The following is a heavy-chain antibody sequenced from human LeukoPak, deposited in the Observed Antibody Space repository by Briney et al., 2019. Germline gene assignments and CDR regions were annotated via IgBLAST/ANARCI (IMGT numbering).Heavy chain of an antibody. CDR2: IWYDGSNK. CDR3: ARVGYCSGGSCYDYFQH. CDR1: GFIFSSYG. D-gene: IGHD2-15*01. Sequence: GGFLRLSCAASGFIFSSYGMHWVRQAPGKGLEWVAVIWYDGSNKYYADSVKGRFTISRDNSKNTLYLQMNSLGAEDTAVYYCARVGYCSGGSCYDYFQHWGQGTLVTVSS. J-gene: IGHJ1*01. V-gene: IGHV3-33*01.